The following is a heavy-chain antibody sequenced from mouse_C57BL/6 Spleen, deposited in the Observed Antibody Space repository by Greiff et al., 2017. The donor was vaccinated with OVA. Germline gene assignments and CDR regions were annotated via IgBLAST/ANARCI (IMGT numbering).Heavy chain of an antibody. V-gene: IGHV5-17*01. Sequence: EVKLEESGGGLVKPGGSLKLSCAASGFTFSDYGMHWVRQAPEKGLEWVAYISSGSSTIYYADTVKGRFTISRDNAKHTLFLQMTSLRSEDTAMYYCARPYGSSFHWYFDVWGTGTTVTVSS. CDR1: GFTFSDYG. J-gene: IGHJ1*03. D-gene: IGHD1-1*01. CDR2: ISSGSSTI. CDR3: ARPYGSSFHWYFDV.